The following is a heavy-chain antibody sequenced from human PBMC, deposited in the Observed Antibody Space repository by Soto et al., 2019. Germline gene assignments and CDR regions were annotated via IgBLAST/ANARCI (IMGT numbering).Heavy chain of an antibody. CDR1: GGTFSPYT. V-gene: IGHV1-69*04. J-gene: IGHJ4*02. Sequence: SVKVSCKASGGTFSPYTINWVRQAPGQGLEWMGRIIPFHGVTNYAQKFQARVTITADKSTSTAYMELSGLRFEDTAMYYCTRDWEITVSPWSFGGFWGRGTLVTVSS. D-gene: IGHD3-10*01. CDR3: TRDWEITVSPWSFGGF. CDR2: IIPFHGVT.